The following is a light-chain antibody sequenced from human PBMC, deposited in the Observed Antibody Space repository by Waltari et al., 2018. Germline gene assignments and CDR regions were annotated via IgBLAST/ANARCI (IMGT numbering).Light chain of an antibody. CDR2: DNF. CDR1: GSNIGAGYS. J-gene: IGLJ2*01. V-gene: IGLV1-40*01. CDR3: QSYDSSLGGFVV. Sequence: QSILTQPPSVSGAPGQRVPISRPGSGSNIGAGYSVPRYKPIPGAAPKLLIYDNFNRRLGVPDQFSAATSGTSASLTITGLQTEDEADYHCQSYDSSLGGFVVFGGGTRLTVL.